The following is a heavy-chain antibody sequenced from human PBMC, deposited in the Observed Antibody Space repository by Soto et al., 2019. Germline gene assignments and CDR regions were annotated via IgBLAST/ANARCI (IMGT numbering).Heavy chain of an antibody. D-gene: IGHD2-8*01. CDR1: GFTVSSNY. V-gene: IGHV3-53*02. Sequence: EVQVVETGGGLIQPGGSLRLSCAVSGFTVSSNYMSWVRQPPGKGPEWVSDIYSGGSTYYADSVKGRFTISRDNSKNTLYLQINSRRAEDTAVYYCARERDGHNPNWFDLWGQGNLVTVSS. CDR2: IYSGGST. CDR3: ARERDGHNPNWFDL. J-gene: IGHJ5*02.